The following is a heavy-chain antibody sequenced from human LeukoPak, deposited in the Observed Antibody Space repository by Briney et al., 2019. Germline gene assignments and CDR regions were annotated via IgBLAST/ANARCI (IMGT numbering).Heavy chain of an antibody. CDR3: ARGGLRELLEYFQH. D-gene: IGHD1-26*01. CDR1: GFTFSSYA. CDR2: ISYDGSNK. Sequence: GGSLRLSCAASGFTFSSYAMHWVRQAPGKGLEWVAVISYDGSNKYYADSVKGRFTISRDNSKNTLYLQMNSLRAEDTAVYYCARGGLRELLEYFQHWGQGTLVTVSS. J-gene: IGHJ1*01. V-gene: IGHV3-30-3*01.